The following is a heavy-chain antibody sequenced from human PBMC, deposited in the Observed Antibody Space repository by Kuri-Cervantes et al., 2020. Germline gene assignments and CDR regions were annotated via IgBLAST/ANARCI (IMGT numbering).Heavy chain of an antibody. CDR1: GGSISSGNYY. CDR3: ARDLATPRDGYNRYYYYGMDV. J-gene: IGHJ6*02. CDR2: FYLSGST. V-gene: IGHV4-39*07. Sequence: SETLSLTCTVSGGSISSGNYYWGWIRQAPGKGLEWIGGFYLSGSTYNNPSLRSRVTISSDTSKNQFSLKLSSVTAADTAVYYCARDLATPRDGYNRYYYYGMDVWGQGTTVTVSS. D-gene: IGHD5-24*01.